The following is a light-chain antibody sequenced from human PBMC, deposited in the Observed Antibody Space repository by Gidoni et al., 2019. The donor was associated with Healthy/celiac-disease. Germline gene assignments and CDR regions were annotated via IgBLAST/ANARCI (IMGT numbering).Light chain of an antibody. V-gene: IGKV3-20*01. Sequence: DIVFPQSPGTLSLSPGERATLSCRASQSVSSSYLAWYQQKPGQAPRLLISGASSRATGIPDRFSGSGSGTDFTLTISRLEPEDFAVYYCQQYGSSPPWTFGQGTKVEIK. J-gene: IGKJ1*01. CDR2: GAS. CDR1: QSVSSSY. CDR3: QQYGSSPPWT.